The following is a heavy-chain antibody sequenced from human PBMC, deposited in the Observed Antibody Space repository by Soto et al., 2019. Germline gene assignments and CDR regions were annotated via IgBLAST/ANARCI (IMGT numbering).Heavy chain of an antibody. Sequence: QVQLVESGGGVVQPGRSLRLSCAASGFTFSSYGMHWVRQAPGKGLEWVAVISYDGSNKYYADSVKGRFTISRDNSKNTLFLQMNSLRAEDTAVYYCAKDQINHVWGSYRPYYCDYWGQGTLVTVSS. CDR1: GFTFSSYG. V-gene: IGHV3-30*18. CDR3: AKDQINHVWGSYRPYYCDY. CDR2: ISYDGSNK. J-gene: IGHJ4*02. D-gene: IGHD3-16*02.